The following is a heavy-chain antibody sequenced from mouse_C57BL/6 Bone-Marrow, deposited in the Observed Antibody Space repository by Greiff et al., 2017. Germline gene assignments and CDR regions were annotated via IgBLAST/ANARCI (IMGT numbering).Heavy chain of an antibody. CDR3: ARHYDYAWFAY. J-gene: IGHJ3*01. Sequence: QVQLQQSGAELARPGASVKLSCKASGYTFTSSGISWVKQRTGQGLAWIGEIYPRSGNTYYNEKFKGKATLTADKSSSTAYMELRSLTSEDSAVYFCARHYDYAWFAYWGQGTLVTVSA. CDR2: IYPRSGNT. D-gene: IGHD2-4*01. V-gene: IGHV1-81*01. CDR1: GYTFTSSG.